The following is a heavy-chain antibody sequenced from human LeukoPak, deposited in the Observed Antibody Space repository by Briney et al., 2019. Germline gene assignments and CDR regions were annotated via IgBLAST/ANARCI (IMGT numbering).Heavy chain of an antibody. V-gene: IGHV1-69*08. D-gene: IGHD1-26*01. CDR3: TRVNLRGSQYNWFDP. Sequence: SVKVSCRTFGGTFRSHIFSWVRQAPGQGLEWMGKITPIIDSAKYSQKFRDRLTITGDSSTGTAYMELSSLTPEDTALYYCTRVNLRGSQYNWFDPWGQGTLVIVSS. CDR2: ITPIIDSA. J-gene: IGHJ5*02. CDR1: GGTFRSHI.